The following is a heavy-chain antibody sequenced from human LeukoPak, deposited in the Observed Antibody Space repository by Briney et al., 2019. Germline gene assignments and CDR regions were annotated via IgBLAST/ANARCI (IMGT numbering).Heavy chain of an antibody. J-gene: IGHJ3*02. CDR3: ARADTSGTSSSDAFDI. CDR1: GGSISSGTW. V-gene: IGHV4-4*02. Sequence: PSGTLSLTCTVSGGSISSGTWWNWVRPSPGKGLEWIGEIYHDETTNYSPSLKSRVTISVDKSKNHFSLKLSAVTAADTAVYYCARADTSGTSSSDAFDIWGQGTMVTVSS. CDR2: IYHDETT. D-gene: IGHD3-10*01.